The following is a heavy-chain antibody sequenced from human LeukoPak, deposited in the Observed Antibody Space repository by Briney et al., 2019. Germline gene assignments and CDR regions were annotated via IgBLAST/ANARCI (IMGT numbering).Heavy chain of an antibody. CDR1: GYTFTGYY. V-gene: IGHV1-2*02. J-gene: IGHJ6*02. CDR3: ARTRIQLWLGYYYGMDV. D-gene: IGHD5-18*01. CDR2: INPNSGGT. Sequence: ASVKVSCKASGYTFTGYYMHWVRQAPGQGLAWMGWINPNSGGTNYAQKFQGRVTMTRDTSISTAYMELSRLRSDDTAVYYCARTRIQLWLGYYYGMDVWGQGTTVTVSS.